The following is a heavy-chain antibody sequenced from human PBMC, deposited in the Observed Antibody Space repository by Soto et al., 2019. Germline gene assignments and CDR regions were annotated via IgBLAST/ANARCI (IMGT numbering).Heavy chain of an antibody. CDR1: GSTFSHAW. Sequence: EVQLVESGGGLVKPGGSLRLSCAASGSTFSHAWMSWVRQVPGKGLEWVARVKSKAAGGTTDYAAPVKGRFTISRDDSKNTLYLQMNSLKTDDTAVYYCTILGFDPWGQGTLVTVS. CDR3: TILGFDP. J-gene: IGHJ5*02. CDR2: VKSKAAGGTT. V-gene: IGHV3-15*01.